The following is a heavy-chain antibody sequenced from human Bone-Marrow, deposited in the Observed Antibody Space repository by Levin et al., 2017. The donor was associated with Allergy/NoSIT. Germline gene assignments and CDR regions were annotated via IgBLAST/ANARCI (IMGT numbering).Heavy chain of an antibody. J-gene: IGHJ5*02. Sequence: GGSLRLSCAASGFTFSSYAMSWVRQAPGKGLEWVSAISGSGGSTYYADSVKGRFTISRDNSKNTLYLQMDSLRAEDTAVYYCAKIFGGYCSGGSCYERPPTHARFDPWGQGTLVTVSS. CDR2: ISGSGGST. V-gene: IGHV3-23*01. CDR1: GFTFSSYA. D-gene: IGHD2-15*01. CDR3: AKIFGGYCSGGSCYERPPTHARFDP.